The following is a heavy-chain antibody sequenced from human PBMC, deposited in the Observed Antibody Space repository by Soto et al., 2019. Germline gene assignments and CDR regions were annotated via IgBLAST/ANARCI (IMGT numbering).Heavy chain of an antibody. V-gene: IGHV2-5*02. J-gene: IGHJ5*02. CDR2: IYWDDDK. Sequence: SGPTLVNPTQTLTLTCTFSGFSLISSGVGVGWIRQPPGKALEWLALIYWDDDKRYSPSLTSRLTITKDTSKNQVVLTMTNMDPVDTATYFCAHEARGTNWFDPCGQGTPVTVSS. CDR3: AHEARGTNWFDP. CDR1: GFSLISSGVG.